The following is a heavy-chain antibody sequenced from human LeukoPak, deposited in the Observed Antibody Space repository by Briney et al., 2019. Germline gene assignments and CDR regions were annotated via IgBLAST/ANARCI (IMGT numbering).Heavy chain of an antibody. CDR3: ARRRRIVGATPGAFDI. D-gene: IGHD1-26*01. CDR1: GGSISSYY. V-gene: IGHV4-4*07. J-gene: IGHJ3*02. CDR2: IYTSGST. Sequence: KPSETLSLTCTVSGGSISSYYWSWIRQPAGKGLEWIGRIYTSGSTNYNPSLKSRVTISVDTSKNQFSLKLSSVTAADTAVYYCARRRRIVGATPGAFDIWGQGTMVTVSS.